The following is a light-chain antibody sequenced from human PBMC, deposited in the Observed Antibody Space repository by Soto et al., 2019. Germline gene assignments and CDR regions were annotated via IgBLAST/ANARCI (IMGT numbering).Light chain of an antibody. CDR1: QSVSRTR. CDR2: DSS. Sequence: EIVLTQSPGTLSLSPGERATLSCWASQSVSRTRLAWYQQKPGQAPRLLIYDSSRRAAGIPERFSGSASGTDFTLTISRLEPEDSAVYYCQQRSTWPPGYTFGQGTKLEIK. CDR3: QQRSTWPPGYT. V-gene: IGKV3D-20*02. J-gene: IGKJ2*01.